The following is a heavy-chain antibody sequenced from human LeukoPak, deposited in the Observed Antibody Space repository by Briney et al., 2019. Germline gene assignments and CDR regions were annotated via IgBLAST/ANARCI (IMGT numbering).Heavy chain of an antibody. J-gene: IGHJ4*02. CDR1: GGSISSYY. D-gene: IGHD5-24*01. V-gene: IGHV4-59*08. CDR3: ASSRRWLQSVPLY. CDR2: IYYSGST. Sequence: SETLSLTCTVSGGSISSYYWSWIRQPPGKGLEWIGYIYYSGSTYYNPSLKSRVTISVDTSKNQFSLKLSSVTAADTAVYYCASSRRWLQSVPLYWGQGTLVTVSS.